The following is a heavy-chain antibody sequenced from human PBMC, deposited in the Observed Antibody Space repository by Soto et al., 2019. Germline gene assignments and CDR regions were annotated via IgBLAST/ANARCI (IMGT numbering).Heavy chain of an antibody. J-gene: IGHJ5*02. D-gene: IGHD2-2*01. V-gene: IGHV4-34*01. CDR3: ARGPAAKGGWFDP. CDR2: INHSGST. Sequence: SETLSLTCAVYGGSFSGYYWSWIRQPPGKGLEWIGEINHSGSTNCNPSLKSRVTISVDTSKNQFSLKLSSVTAADTAVYYCARGPAAKGGWFDPWGQGTLVTVS. CDR1: GGSFSGYY.